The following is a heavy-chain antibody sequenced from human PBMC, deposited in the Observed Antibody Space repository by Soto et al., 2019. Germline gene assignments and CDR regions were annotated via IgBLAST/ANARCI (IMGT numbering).Heavy chain of an antibody. V-gene: IGHV4-59*08. J-gene: IGHJ6*03. CDR2: IYYSGST. CDR3: ARHARPYYDFWSGRKSSYYYMDV. CDR1: GGSISSYY. D-gene: IGHD3-3*01. Sequence: KPSETLSLTCTVSGGSISSYYWSWIRQPPGKGLEWIGYIYYSGSTNYNPSLKSRVTISVDTSKNQFSLKLSSVTAADTAVYYCARHARPYYDFWSGRKSSYYYMDVWGKGTTVTVSS.